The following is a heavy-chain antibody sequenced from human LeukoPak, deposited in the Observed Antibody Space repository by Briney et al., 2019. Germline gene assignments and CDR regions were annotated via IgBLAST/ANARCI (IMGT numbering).Heavy chain of an antibody. D-gene: IGHD6-19*01. CDR3: AREGAFYEAVAGKGY. V-gene: IGHV4-39*07. CDR1: GGSISSGGYY. J-gene: IGHJ4*02. CDR2: IYYSGST. Sequence: SSETLSLTCTVSGGSISSGGYYWGWIRQPPGKGLEWIGSIYYSGSTYYNPSLKSRVTISVDTSKNQFSLKLSSVTAADTAVYYCAREGAFYEAVAGKGYWGQGTLVTVSS.